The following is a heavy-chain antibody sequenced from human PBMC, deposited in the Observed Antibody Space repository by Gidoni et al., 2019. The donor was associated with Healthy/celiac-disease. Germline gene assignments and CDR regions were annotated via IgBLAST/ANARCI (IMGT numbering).Heavy chain of an antibody. D-gene: IGHD3-22*01. J-gene: IGHJ4*02. V-gene: IGHV3-73*02. CDR1: GFTFSRSA. Sequence: EVQLVESWAGLVQPGGSLKLSFAASGFTFSRSAMPWVRQAYGKGLEWVGRIRSKANSYAKAYAASVKGRFTISRDDSKNTAYLQMNSLKTEDTAVYYCTTPTNYYDSSGYPYYFDYWGQGTLVTVSS. CDR3: TTPTNYYDSSGYPYYFDY. CDR2: IRSKANSYAK.